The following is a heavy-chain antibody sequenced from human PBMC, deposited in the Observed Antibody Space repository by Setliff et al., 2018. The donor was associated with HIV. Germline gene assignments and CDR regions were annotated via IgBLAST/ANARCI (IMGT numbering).Heavy chain of an antibody. J-gene: IGHJ4*02. Sequence: LSLTCTVSGGSISGSNYYWGWIRQPPGKGLEWVGSIYYSGSTYYSPSLKSRVTISVDTSKNQFSLTLTSVTAADTAVYYCARQAWHYDRDGYFIDYWGQGMLVTVSS. CDR2: IYYSGST. D-gene: IGHD3-22*01. CDR3: ARQAWHYDRDGYFIDY. CDR1: GGSISGSNYY. V-gene: IGHV4-39*01.